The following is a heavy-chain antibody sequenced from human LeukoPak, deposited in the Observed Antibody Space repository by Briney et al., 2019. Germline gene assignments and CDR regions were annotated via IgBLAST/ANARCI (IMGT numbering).Heavy chain of an antibody. CDR3: ARPYSSGWYLGY. V-gene: IGHV3-33*01. J-gene: IGHJ4*02. D-gene: IGHD6-19*01. Sequence: GGSLRLSCAASGFTFSSYGMHWVRQAPGKGLEWVAVIWYDGSNKYYADSVKGRFTISRDNSKNTLYLQMNSLRAEDTAVYYCARPYSSGWYLGYWGQGTLVTVSS. CDR1: GFTFSSYG. CDR2: IWYDGSNK.